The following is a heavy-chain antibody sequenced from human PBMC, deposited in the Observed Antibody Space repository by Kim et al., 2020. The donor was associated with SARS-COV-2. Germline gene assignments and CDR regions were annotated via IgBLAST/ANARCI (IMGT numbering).Heavy chain of an antibody. Sequence: GGSLRLSCAASGFTFSSYGMHWVRQGPGKGLEWVAVISYDGSNKYYADSVKGRFTISRDNSKNTLYLQMNSLRAEDTAVYYCAKRSAMRSGGSGFDYWGQGTLVTVSS. CDR3: AKRSAMRSGGSGFDY. D-gene: IGHD2-15*01. V-gene: IGHV3-30*18. J-gene: IGHJ4*02. CDR1: GFTFSSYG. CDR2: ISYDGSNK.